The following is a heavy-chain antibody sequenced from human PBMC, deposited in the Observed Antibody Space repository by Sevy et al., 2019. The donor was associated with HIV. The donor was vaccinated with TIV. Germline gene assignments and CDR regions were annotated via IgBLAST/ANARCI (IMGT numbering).Heavy chain of an antibody. Sequence: GGSLRLSCAASGFSLSDYAIHWARQGPVKGLEWLTVISFDGGNKYYADSVKGRFTISRENSKNTVSLQMNSLRPDDTALYYCARGPYNSGLRLDFWGPGILVTVSS. CDR3: ARGPYNSGLRLDF. CDR1: GFSLSDYA. J-gene: IGHJ4*02. V-gene: IGHV3-30-3*01. CDR2: ISFDGGNK. D-gene: IGHD5-12*01.